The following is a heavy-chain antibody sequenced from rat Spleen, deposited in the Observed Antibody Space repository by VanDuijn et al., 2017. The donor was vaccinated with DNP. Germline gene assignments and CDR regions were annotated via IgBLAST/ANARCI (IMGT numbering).Heavy chain of an antibody. Sequence: EVQLVESGGGLVQPGRSLKLSCAASGFTFSKYDMAWVRQAPTKGLEWVASFTTGRGDTYYRDSVKGRFTISRDNAKSTLYLQMDSLKSEDMATYYCARWDWEVGIWLAYWGQGTLVTVSS. CDR3: ARWDWEVGIWLAY. D-gene: IGHD5-1*01. CDR2: FTTGRGDT. J-gene: IGHJ3*01. V-gene: IGHV5S23*01. CDR1: GFTFSKYD.